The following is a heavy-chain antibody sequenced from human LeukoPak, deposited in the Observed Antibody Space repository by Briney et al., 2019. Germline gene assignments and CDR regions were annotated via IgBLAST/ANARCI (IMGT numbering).Heavy chain of an antibody. CDR1: GFTFSSYA. J-gene: IGHJ6*02. D-gene: IGHD6-13*01. V-gene: IGHV4-59*01. CDR2: IYYSGST. CDR3: ARGYSSSWPYYYYGMDV. Sequence: GSLRLSCAASGFTFSSYAMSWVRQAPGKGLEWIGYIYYSGSTNYNPSLKSRVTISVDTSKNQFSLKLSSVTAADTAVYYCARGYSSSWPYYYYGMDVWGQGTTVTVSS.